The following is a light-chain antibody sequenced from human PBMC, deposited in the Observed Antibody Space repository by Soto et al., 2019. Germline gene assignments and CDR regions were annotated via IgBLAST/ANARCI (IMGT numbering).Light chain of an antibody. CDR3: QQYGSSLIT. J-gene: IGKJ5*01. V-gene: IGKV1-39*01. CDR1: QSISSY. CDR2: AAS. Sequence: DIQMTQSPSSLSASVGDRVTITCRASQSISSYLNWYQQKPGKAPKLLIYAASSLQSGVPSRFSGSGSGTDFTLTISRLEPEDFAVYYCQQYGSSLITFGQGTRLEI.